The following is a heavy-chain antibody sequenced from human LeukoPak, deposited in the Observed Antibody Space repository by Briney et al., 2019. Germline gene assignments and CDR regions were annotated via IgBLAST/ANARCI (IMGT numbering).Heavy chain of an antibody. D-gene: IGHD2-21*02. V-gene: IGHV4-34*01. CDR1: GGSFSGYY. CDR3: AREHIVVVTATSGSGWFDP. CDR2: INHSGSA. J-gene: IGHJ5*02. Sequence: SETLSLTCAVYGGSFSGYYWSWIRQPPGKGLEWIGEINHSGSANYNPSLKSRVTISVDRSKSQFSLKLSSVTAADTAVYYCAREHIVVVTATSGSGWFDPWGQGTLVTVSS.